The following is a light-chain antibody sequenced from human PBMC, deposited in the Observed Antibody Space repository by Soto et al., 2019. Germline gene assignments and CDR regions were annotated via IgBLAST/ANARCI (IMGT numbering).Light chain of an antibody. J-gene: IGLJ1*01. V-gene: IGLV2-18*01. CDR1: RSDVGSYNR. CDR3: SFYTSNYTFV. CDR2: EVN. Sequence: QSALTQPASVSGSPGQSITISCTGTRSDVGSYNRVSWYQQPPVKAPKLLIYEVNNRPWGVPDRFSGSKSGNTASLTISGLQAEDDAYYYCSFYTSNYTFVFGTGTKVTVL.